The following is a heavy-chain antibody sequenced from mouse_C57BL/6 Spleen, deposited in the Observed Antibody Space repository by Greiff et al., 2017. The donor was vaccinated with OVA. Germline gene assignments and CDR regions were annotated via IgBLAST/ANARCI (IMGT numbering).Heavy chain of an antibody. V-gene: IGHV1-80*01. J-gene: IGHJ2*01. Sequence: VQLQQSGAELVKPGASVKISCKASGYAFSSYWMNWVKQRPGKGLEWIGQIYPGDGDTNYNGKFKGKATLTADKSSSTAYMQLSSLTSEDSAVYCCARELEDTYYFDYWGQGTTLTVSS. CDR1: GYAFSSYW. CDR2: IYPGDGDT. D-gene: IGHD5-1-1*01. CDR3: ARELEDTYYFDY.